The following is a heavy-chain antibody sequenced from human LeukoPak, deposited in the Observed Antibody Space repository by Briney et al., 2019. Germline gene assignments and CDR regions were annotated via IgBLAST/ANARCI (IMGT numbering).Heavy chain of an antibody. J-gene: IGHJ6*03. V-gene: IGHV3-74*01. Sequence: GGSLRLSCAASGFTFSSYGMHWVRQTPGKGLVWIPPINIDGSSTSYADSVKGRFTISRDNAKNTLYLQMSSLRAEDTAVYYCASRDYGGNYYYMDVWSKGTTVTVSS. CDR2: INIDGSST. CDR3: ASRDYGGNYYYMDV. D-gene: IGHD4-23*01. CDR1: GFTFSSYG.